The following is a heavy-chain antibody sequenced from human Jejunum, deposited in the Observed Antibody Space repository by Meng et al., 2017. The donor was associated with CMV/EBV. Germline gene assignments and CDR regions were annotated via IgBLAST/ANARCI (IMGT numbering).Heavy chain of an antibody. CDR2: SCHSGNT. D-gene: IGHD6-13*01. CDR3: ARDMGQQLVPVSFDY. CDR1: ASISNSGYD. Sequence: ASISNSGYDWGWIRQPPGKGLEWIGSSCHSGNTYHNPSLQSRVTISVDTSKNQFSLRLTSVTAADTAVYYCARDMGQQLVPVSFDYWGQGTLVTVSS. V-gene: IGHV4-39*07. J-gene: IGHJ4*02.